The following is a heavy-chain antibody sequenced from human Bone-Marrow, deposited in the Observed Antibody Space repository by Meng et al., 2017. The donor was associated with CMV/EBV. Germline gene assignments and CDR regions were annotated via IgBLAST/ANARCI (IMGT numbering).Heavy chain of an antibody. D-gene: IGHD3-10*01. CDR3: ARVPAYYYGSGIQTLFDY. CDR2: ISAYNGNT. CDR1: GYTFTSYG. J-gene: IGHJ4*02. V-gene: IGHV1-18*01. Sequence: VSVKVSCKASGYTFTSYGISWVRQAPGQGLEWMGWISAYNGNTNYAQKLQGRVTMTTDTSTSTAYMELSSLRSEDTAVYYCARVPAYYYGSGIQTLFDYWGQGTLVTVSS.